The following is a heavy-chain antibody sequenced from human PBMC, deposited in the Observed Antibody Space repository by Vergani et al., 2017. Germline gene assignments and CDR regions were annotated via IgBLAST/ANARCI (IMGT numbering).Heavy chain of an antibody. CDR3: ARVASRVVRSDDLNTNWFDP. D-gene: IGHD3-3*01. J-gene: IGHJ5*02. CDR1: GGSISSGDYY. CDR2: IYYSGST. Sequence: QVQLQESGPGLVKPSQTLSLTCTVSGGSISSGDYYWSWIRQPPGKGLEWIGYIYYSGSTYYNPSLKSRVTISVDTSKNQFSLKLSSVTAADTAVYYCARVASRVVRSDDLNTNWFDPWGQGTLVTVSS. V-gene: IGHV4-30-4*01.